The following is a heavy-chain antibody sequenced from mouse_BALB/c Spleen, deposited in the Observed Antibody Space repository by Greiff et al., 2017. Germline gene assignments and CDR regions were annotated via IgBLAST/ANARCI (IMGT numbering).Heavy chain of an antibody. V-gene: IGHV5-9-4*01. CDR2: ISSGGSYT. Sequence: EVKLQESGGGLVKPGGSLKLSCAASGFTFSSYAMSWVRQSPEKRLEWVAEISSGGSYTYYPDAVTGRFTISRDNAKNTLYLEMSSLRSEDTAMYYCARGDYYGRGFAYWGQGTLVTVSA. CDR3: ARGDYYGRGFAY. CDR1: GFTFSSYA. D-gene: IGHD1-1*01. J-gene: IGHJ3*01.